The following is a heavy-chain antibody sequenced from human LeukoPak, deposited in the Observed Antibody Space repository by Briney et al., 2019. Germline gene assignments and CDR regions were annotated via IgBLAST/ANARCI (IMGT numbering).Heavy chain of an antibody. V-gene: IGHV1-3*01. Sequence: ASVKVSCKASGYTFTNYAMHWVRQAPGQGLEWMGWINADTGNTKYSQNFQDRVTITRDTSASTAYMELSSLRSDDTAVYYCARIAPSGSYFGDWGQGTLVTVAS. CDR3: ARIAPSGSYFGD. CDR1: GYTFTNYA. CDR2: INADTGNT. J-gene: IGHJ4*02. D-gene: IGHD1-26*01.